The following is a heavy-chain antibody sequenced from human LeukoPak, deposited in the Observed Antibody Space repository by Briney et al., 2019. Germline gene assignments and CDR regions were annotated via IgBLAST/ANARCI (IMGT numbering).Heavy chain of an antibody. J-gene: IGHJ5*02. CDR2: IYTSGST. CDR3: ASTSGSYSYNWFDP. Sequence: PSETLSLTCTVSGGSISSGSYYWSWIRQPAGKGLEWIGRIYTSGSTNYSPSLKSRVTISVDTSKNQFSLKLSSVTAADTAVYYCASTSGSYSYNWFDPWGQGTLVTVSS. D-gene: IGHD1-26*01. CDR1: GGSISSGSYY. V-gene: IGHV4-61*02.